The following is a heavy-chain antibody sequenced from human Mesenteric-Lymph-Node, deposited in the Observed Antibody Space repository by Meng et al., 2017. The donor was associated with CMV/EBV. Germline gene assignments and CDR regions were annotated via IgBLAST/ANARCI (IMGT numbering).Heavy chain of an antibody. CDR2: IKHKGSH. D-gene: IGHD5-12*01. V-gene: IGHV4-34*01. J-gene: IGHJ4*02. CDR3: AGGGGFILDGSIAKFDH. CDR1: GGSLTNYY. Sequence: SETLSPTFDVFGGSLTNYYWSWIRQPPGKGLEWIATIKHKGSHIVTPSLRSRVTISGDTAKNQFSLKLDSVPAADTAVYYCAGGGGFILDGSIAKFDHWGQGTLVTVSS.